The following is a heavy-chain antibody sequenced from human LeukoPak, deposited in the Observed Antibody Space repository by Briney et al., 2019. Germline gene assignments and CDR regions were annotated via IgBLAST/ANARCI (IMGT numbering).Heavy chain of an antibody. CDR2: ISTTGGST. V-gene: IGHV3-23*01. J-gene: IGHJ4*02. CDR3: AKDWTTVVTPKGYYFDS. Sequence: GGSLRLSCAASGFTFSIYAMGWVRQAPGKGLEWVSAISTTGGSTYYADSVKGRFTVSRDNSKNTLSLQMDSLRVEDTALYYCAKDWTTVVTPKGYYFDSWGQGTLVTVSS. D-gene: IGHD4-23*01. CDR1: GFTFSIYA.